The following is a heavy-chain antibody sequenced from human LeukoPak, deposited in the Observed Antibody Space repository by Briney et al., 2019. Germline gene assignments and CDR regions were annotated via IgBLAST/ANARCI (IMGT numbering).Heavy chain of an antibody. CDR2: ISSSNLYI. CDR1: GFTFSSYS. CDR3: ARDGYGSGSLDY. J-gene: IGHJ4*02. Sequence: GGSLRLPCAASGFTFSSYSMNWVRQAPGKGLEWVSSISSSNLYIYYADSVKGRFTISRDNAKNSVYLQMNSLRAEDTAVYYCARDGYGSGSLDYWGQGTLVTVSS. D-gene: IGHD3-10*01. V-gene: IGHV3-21*01.